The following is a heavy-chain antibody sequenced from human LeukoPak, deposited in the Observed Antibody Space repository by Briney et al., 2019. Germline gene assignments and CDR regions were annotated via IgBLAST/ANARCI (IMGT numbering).Heavy chain of an antibody. V-gene: IGHV4-39*07. J-gene: IGHJ5*02. CDR2: IYYSGST. CDR3: VSAKFLVRGVSWFDP. CDR1: GGSISSSSYY. D-gene: IGHD3-10*01. Sequence: SETLSLTCTVSGGSISSSSYYWGWIRQPPGKGLEWIGNIYYSGSTYYNPSLKSRVTISVDTSKNQFSLKLTSVTAADTAVYYCVSAKFLVRGVSWFDPWGQGTLVTVSS.